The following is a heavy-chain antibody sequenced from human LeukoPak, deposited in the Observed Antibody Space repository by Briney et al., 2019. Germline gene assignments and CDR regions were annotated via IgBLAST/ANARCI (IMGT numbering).Heavy chain of an antibody. Sequence: SETLSLTCAVYGGSFSDYYWSWIRQPPGKGLEWIGEINHSGSTNYNPSLKSRVTISVDTSKNQFSLKLSSVTAADTAVYYCASTYGGNSLFDYWGQGTLVTVSS. V-gene: IGHV4-34*01. D-gene: IGHD4-23*01. CDR1: GGSFSDYY. J-gene: IGHJ4*02. CDR3: ASTYGGNSLFDY. CDR2: INHSGST.